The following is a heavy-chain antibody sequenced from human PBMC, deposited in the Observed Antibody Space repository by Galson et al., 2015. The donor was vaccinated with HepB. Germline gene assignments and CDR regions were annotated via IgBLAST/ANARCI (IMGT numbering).Heavy chain of an antibody. V-gene: IGHV1-46*01. CDR3: ASPPARSGVDPFQH. CDR2: INPSGGST. D-gene: IGHD1-26*01. J-gene: IGHJ1*01. Sequence: SVKVSCKASGYSFTSFDINWVRQATGQGLEWMGIINPSGGSTSYAQKFQGRVTMTRDTSTSTVYMELSSLRFEDTAVYYCASPPARSGVDPFQHWGQGTLVTVPS. CDR1: GYSFTSFD.